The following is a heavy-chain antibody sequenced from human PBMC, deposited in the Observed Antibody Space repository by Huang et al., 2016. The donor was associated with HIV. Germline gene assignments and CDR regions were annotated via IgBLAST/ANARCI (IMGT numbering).Heavy chain of an antibody. CDR2: IAHDGGNK. J-gene: IGHJ3*02. CDR1: GFTFCSYG. CDR3: ARGPPYINYYSGHTFDI. D-gene: IGHD3-10*01. Sequence: QVQLVESGGGVVQPGGSLRLSCAASGFTFCSYGMHWVRQAPGKGLEWVAFIAHDGGNKDYAESVKGRFTISRDNSKNTLYLQTNSLRPEDTAVHYCARGPPYINYYSGHTFDIWGQGTMVTVSS. V-gene: IGHV3-30*02.